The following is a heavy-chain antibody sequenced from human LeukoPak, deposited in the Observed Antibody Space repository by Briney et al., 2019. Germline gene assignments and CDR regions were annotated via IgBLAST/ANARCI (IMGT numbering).Heavy chain of an antibody. CDR1: GYTFTSYD. V-gene: IGHV1-8*03. J-gene: IGHJ3*02. Sequence: ASVKVSCKASGYTFTSYDINWVRQATGQGLEWMGWMNPNSGNTGYAQKFQGRVTITRNTSISTAYMELSSLRSEDTAVCYCARTMGATYAFDIWGQGTMVTVYS. D-gene: IGHD1-26*01. CDR2: MNPNSGNT. CDR3: ARTMGATYAFDI.